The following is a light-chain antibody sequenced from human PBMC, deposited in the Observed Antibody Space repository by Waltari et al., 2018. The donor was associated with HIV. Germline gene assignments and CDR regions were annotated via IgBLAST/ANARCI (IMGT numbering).Light chain of an antibody. J-gene: IGKJ4*01. CDR2: DAS. CDR3: QQYENWPPFT. V-gene: IGKV3-15*01. CDR1: QTITSN. Sequence: EIVMTQSPATLAVSPGERATLSCRASQTITSNLAWYQHKPGQAPRLLIFDASTRATGIPARFSGSGSGTDFTLTISSLQSEDFAIYYCQQYENWPPFTFGGGTRVEIK.